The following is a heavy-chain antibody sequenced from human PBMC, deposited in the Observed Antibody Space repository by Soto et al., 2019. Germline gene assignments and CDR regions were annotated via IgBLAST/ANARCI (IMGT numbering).Heavy chain of an antibody. J-gene: IGHJ5*02. CDR3: ARGWRFDP. CDR1: GGSFSCYQ. Sequence: SETLSLTCVVYGGSFSCYQWNWIRQSPGQGLEWIGEINHSGTTKYNPSLESRINLSVDTSKKQFSLKMFSVTAADTAIYYCARGWRFDPWGQGTQVTVSS. V-gene: IGHV4-34*01. D-gene: IGHD1-1*01. CDR2: INHSGTT.